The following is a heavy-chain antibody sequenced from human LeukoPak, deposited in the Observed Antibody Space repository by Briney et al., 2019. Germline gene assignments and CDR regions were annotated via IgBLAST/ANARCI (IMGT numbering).Heavy chain of an antibody. D-gene: IGHD4-17*01. CDR2: INSDGSNT. V-gene: IGHV3-74*01. J-gene: IGHJ4*02. CDR1: GFAFSSHW. CDR3: ARVTPYGESALDY. Sequence: GGSLTLSCAASGFAFSSHWMHWVRQVPGKGLVWVSRINSDGSNTIYADSVEGRFTISRDNAKNTLYLQMNSLRAEDTALYYCARVTPYGESALDYWGQGTLVTVSS.